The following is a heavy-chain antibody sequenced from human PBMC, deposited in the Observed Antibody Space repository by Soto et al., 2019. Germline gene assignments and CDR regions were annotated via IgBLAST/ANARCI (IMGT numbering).Heavy chain of an antibody. CDR2: ITPNSGGT. Sequence: QVQLVQSGAEVKKPGASVKVSCKASGYTFTGYYMHWVRQAPGQGLAWMGWITPNSGGTNYAQKLQGRVTMTRDTSSSTDYMELRRLSSDDTAVYYCARDGAYSDYLGGFDYWGQGTLVTVSS. J-gene: IGHJ4*02. V-gene: IGHV1-2*02. CDR3: ARDGAYSDYLGGFDY. CDR1: GYTFTGYY. D-gene: IGHD5-12*01.